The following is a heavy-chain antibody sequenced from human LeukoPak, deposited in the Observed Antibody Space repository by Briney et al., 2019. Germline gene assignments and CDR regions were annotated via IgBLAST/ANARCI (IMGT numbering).Heavy chain of an antibody. CDR3: ARDLGSSSWNDAFDI. D-gene: IGHD6-13*01. J-gene: IGHJ3*02. CDR1: GFTFSSYG. Sequence: AGGSLRLSCAVSGFTFSSYGMHWVRQAPGKGLEWVAVISYDGSNKYYADSVKGRFTISRDNSKNTLYLQMNSLRAEDTAVYYCARDLGSSSWNDAFDIWGQGTMVTVSS. V-gene: IGHV3-30*03. CDR2: ISYDGSNK.